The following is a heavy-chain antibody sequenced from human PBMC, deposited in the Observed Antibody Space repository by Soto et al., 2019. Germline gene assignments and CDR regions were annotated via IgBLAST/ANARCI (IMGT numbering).Heavy chain of an antibody. V-gene: IGHV3-53*02. Sequence: EVHLVETGGGLIQPGGSLRLSCAASGLSVSSSDMSWVRQASGKGLEWVSGIYSGGSTHEADSVKGRFTISRDNSKNTVYLQMNSLRVDDTAVYFCSTSSRNEYHFAMDAWGQGTTVIVSS. CDR2: IYSGGST. CDR1: GLSVSSSD. D-gene: IGHD6-6*01. CDR3: STSSRNEYHFAMDA. J-gene: IGHJ6*02.